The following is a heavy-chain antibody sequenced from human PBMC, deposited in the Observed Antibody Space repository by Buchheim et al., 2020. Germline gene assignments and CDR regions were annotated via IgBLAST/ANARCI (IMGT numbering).Heavy chain of an antibody. J-gene: IGHJ4*01. D-gene: IGHD4-17*01. Sequence: QVQLQESGPGLVKPSQTLSLNCNVSGGSIDSDSYYWSWIRQHPGKGLEWIGYIYYSGSTYYNPSLMSRVTISVDTSDNRFSLNLSSVTAADTAVYYCARWEITAVTGSLDYWGQGNL. CDR2: IYYSGST. V-gene: IGHV4-31*03. CDR1: GGSIDSDSYY. CDR3: ARWEITAVTGSLDY.